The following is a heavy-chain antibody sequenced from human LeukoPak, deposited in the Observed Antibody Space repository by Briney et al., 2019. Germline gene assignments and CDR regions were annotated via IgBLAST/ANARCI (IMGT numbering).Heavy chain of an antibody. V-gene: IGHV3-23*01. CDR1: GFTFSSYA. D-gene: IGHD3-22*01. CDR2: ISGSGGST. Sequence: PGGSLRLSCAASGFTFSSYAMSWFRQAPGKGLEWVSAISGSGGSTYYADSVKGRFTISRDNSKNTLYLQMNSLRAEDTAVYYCAKDSSGYYSPDAFDIWGQGTMVTVSS. CDR3: AKDSSGYYSPDAFDI. J-gene: IGHJ3*02.